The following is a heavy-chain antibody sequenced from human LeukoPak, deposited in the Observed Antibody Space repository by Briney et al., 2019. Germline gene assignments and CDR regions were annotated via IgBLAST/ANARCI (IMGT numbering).Heavy chain of an antibody. CDR1: GFTFSSHV. CDR3: AKSRRTTVTHAGMDV. CDR2: IRDDGSNE. J-gene: IGHJ6*04. V-gene: IGHV3-30*02. Sequence: PGGSLRLSCAASGFTFSSHVMSWVREGPGKGLEWVAFIRDDGSNEYYADSVKGRFTMSRDNFKNTLYMQMNSLRAEDTAVYYCAKSRRTTVTHAGMDVWGTGTTVTISS. D-gene: IGHD4-17*01.